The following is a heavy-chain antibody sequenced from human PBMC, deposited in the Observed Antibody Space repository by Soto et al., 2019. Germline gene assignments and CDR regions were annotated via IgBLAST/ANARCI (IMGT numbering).Heavy chain of an antibody. CDR1: GGSFSGFY. CDR3: ARCRGRYSSSSPSNRWFDP. V-gene: IGHV4-34*01. J-gene: IGHJ5*02. CDR2: INQGGST. D-gene: IGHD6-19*01. Sequence: KTSETLSLTCAVYGGSFSGFYWSWVRQPPGKGLEWIGEINQGGSTNYNPSLKSRVTISVDTSKNHLSLNLRSVTAADTAVYFCARCRGRYSSSSPSNRWFDPWGQGTLVTVSS.